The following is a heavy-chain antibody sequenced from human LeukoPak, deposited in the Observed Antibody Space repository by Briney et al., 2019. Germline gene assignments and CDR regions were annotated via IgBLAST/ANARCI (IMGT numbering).Heavy chain of an antibody. CDR3: ARYCRSTSCYSYYYGMDV. CDR1: GLTFSSYA. V-gene: IGHV3-23*01. D-gene: IGHD2-2*02. CDR2: LIASGGST. J-gene: IGHJ6*02. Sequence: PGGSLRLSCAASGLTFSSYAMSWVRQAPGKGLEWVSALIASGGSTYYADSVEGRFTISRDNSKNTLYLQMNSLRAEDTAVYYCARYCRSTSCYSYYYGMDVWGQGTTVTVSS.